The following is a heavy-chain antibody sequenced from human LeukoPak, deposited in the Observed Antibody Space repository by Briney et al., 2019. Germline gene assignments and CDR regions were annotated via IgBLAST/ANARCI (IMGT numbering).Heavy chain of an antibody. J-gene: IGHJ4*02. V-gene: IGHV4-59*01. D-gene: IGHD2-2*01. CDR1: GGSLSSYY. CDR3: ASKGYCSSTSCYDY. Sequence: SETLSLTCTVSGGSLSSYYWSWIRQPPGRGLEWIGYIYYSGSTNYNPSLKSRVTISVDTSKNQFSLKLSSVTAADTAVYYCASKGYCSSTSCYDYWGQGTLVTVSS. CDR2: IYYSGST.